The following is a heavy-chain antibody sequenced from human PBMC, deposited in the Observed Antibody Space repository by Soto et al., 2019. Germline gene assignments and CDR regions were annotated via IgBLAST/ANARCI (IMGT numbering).Heavy chain of an antibody. CDR1: GFTFSSYT. J-gene: IGHJ1*01. CDR2: VSYDGRQK. Sequence: QVHVVESGGAAVQPGQSLRLSCAASGFTFSSYTFHWVRQAPGKGLEWVAVVSYDGRQKFHADSVKGRFTISRDNFKNTVKLQMSSLRPEDTAIYFCVREYSPSWEGYFGLWGQGTRVTV. D-gene: IGHD5-12*01. CDR3: VREYSPSWEGYFGL. V-gene: IGHV3-30*04.